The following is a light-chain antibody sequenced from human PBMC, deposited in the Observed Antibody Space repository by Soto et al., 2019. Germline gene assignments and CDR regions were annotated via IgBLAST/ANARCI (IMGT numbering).Light chain of an antibody. J-gene: IGLJ1*01. CDR1: KLGDKY. CDR2: QDS. V-gene: IGLV3-1*01. CDR3: QAWDSSTLYV. Sequence: SYELTQPPSVSVSPGQTASITCSGDKLGDKYACWYQQKPGQSPVLVIYQDSKRPSGIPERFSGSNSGNTATLTISGTQAMDEADYYCQAWDSSTLYVFGTATKLTVL.